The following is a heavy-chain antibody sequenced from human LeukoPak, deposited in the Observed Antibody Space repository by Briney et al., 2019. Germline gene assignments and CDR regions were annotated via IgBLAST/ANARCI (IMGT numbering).Heavy chain of an antibody. CDR2: TYYRSKWYN. D-gene: IGHD3-16*02. J-gene: IGHJ4*02. Sequence: SQTLSLTCTISGDIVSSNSAAWNWIRQSPSRGLEWLGRTYYRSKWYNDYAVSVKSRITINPDTSKNQFSLQLNSVTPEDTAVYYCAREGGNTGVWGSYRYYAFDYWGQGTLVTVSS. V-gene: IGHV6-1*01. CDR3: AREGGNTGVWGSYRYYAFDY. CDR1: GDIVSSNSAA.